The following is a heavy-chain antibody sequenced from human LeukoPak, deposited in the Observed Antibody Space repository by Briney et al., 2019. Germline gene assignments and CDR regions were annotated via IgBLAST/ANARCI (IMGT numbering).Heavy chain of an antibody. CDR3: ARFPVSAYDY. D-gene: IGHD5-12*01. V-gene: IGHV4-34*01. CDR2: IDHRGST. CDR1: GGSFSGFH. Sequence: PSETLSLTCAVYGGSFSGFHWNWIRKPPGKGLEWIGEIDHRGSTNYNPSLKSRVTISVDTSKNQFSLKLSSVTAADTAVYFCARFPVSAYDYWGQGVLVTVSS. J-gene: IGHJ4*02.